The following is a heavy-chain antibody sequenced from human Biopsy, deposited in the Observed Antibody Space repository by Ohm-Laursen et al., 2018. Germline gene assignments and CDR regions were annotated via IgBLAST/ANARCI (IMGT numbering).Heavy chain of an antibody. CDR2: IWYDGSNK. D-gene: IGHD3-22*01. CDR1: GFTFSTYW. CDR3: AREGDDSSGYTPHYFDY. J-gene: IGHJ4*02. V-gene: IGHV3-33*08. Sequence: SLRRSCSASGFTFSTYWMTWVRQAPGKGLEWVAVIWYDGSNKYYADSVKGRFTISRDGPKNTLYLQMNSLRAEDTAVYYCAREGDDSSGYTPHYFDYWGQGTLVTVSS.